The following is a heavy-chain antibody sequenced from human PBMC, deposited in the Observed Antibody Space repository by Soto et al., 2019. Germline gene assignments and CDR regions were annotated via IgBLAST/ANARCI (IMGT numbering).Heavy chain of an antibody. D-gene: IGHD3-3*01. CDR1: GYSISSGYY. Sequence: PSETLSLTCAVSGYSISSGYYWGWSRQPPGKGLEWVGSIYHSGSTYYNPSLKSRVTISVDTSKNQFSLKLSSVTAADTAVYYCARSGSDFWSGYSSIVGSTPPHFDYWGQGTLVTVSS. CDR2: IYHSGST. V-gene: IGHV4-38-2*01. J-gene: IGHJ4*02. CDR3: ARSGSDFWSGYSSIVGSTPPHFDY.